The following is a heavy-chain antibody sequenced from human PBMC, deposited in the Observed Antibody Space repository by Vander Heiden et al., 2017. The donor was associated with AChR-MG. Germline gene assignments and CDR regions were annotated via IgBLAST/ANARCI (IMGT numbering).Heavy chain of an antibody. CDR2: IRHDGSDN. J-gene: IGHJ4*02. CDR3: AKELLMVNSSPEY. D-gene: IGHD2-8*01. V-gene: IGHV3-30*02. CDR1: GFSFSSYG. Sequence: QVQLVESGGGVVQPGGSLRLSCAASGFSFSSYGMHWVRQAPGKGLEWVAFIRHDGSDNYYANSVNGRFIISRDNSKNTLYLQMNSLRAEDTAVYYCAKELLMVNSSPEYWGQGTLVTVSS.